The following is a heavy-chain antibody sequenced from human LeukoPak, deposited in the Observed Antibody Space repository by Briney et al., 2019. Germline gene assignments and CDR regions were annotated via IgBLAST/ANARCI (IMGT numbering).Heavy chain of an antibody. CDR2: ISAYNGNT. CDR1: GYTFKRFG. CDR3: ARGAYCSSTSCYTGRFDP. Sequence: ASVKVSCKASGYTFKRFGISWVRQAPGQGLEWMGWISAYNGNTNYAQKLQGRVTMTTDTSTSTAYMELRSLRSDDTAVYYCARGAYCSSTSCYTGRFDPWGQGTLVTVSS. J-gene: IGHJ5*02. V-gene: IGHV1-18*01. D-gene: IGHD2-2*02.